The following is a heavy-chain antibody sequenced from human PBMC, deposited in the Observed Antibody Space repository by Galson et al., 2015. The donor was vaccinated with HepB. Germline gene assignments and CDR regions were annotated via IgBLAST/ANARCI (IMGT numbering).Heavy chain of an antibody. CDR2: ISYDGSSK. J-gene: IGHJ4*02. V-gene: IGHV3-30*04. Sequence: SLRLSCAASGFIFSNYAMHWVRQAPGKGLEWVAVISYDGSSKYYADSVKGRFTISRDNSKNTLDLQMNSLRAEDTAVYYCARALGYSSGWYFNYFDYWGQGTQVTVSS. CDR1: GFIFSNYA. CDR3: ARALGYSSGWYFNYFDY. D-gene: IGHD6-19*01.